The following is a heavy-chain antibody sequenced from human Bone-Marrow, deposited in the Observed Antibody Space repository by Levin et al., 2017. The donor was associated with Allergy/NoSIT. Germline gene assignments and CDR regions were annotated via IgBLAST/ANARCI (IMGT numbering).Heavy chain of an antibody. J-gene: IGHJ5*02. CDR2: IYHSGST. V-gene: IGHV4-30-2*01. CDR3: ARVGGMAARPVLRWFDP. D-gene: IGHD6-6*01. CDR1: GGSISSGGYS. Sequence: LRLSCAVSGGSISSGGYSWSWIRRPPGKGLEWIGYIYHSGSTYYNPSLKSRVSISVDRSNNHFSLKLTSVTAADTAVYYCARVGGMAARPVLRWFDPWGQGTLVTVSS.